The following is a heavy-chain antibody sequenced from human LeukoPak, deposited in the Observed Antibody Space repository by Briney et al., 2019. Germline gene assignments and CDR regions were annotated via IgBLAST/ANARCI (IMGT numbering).Heavy chain of an antibody. CDR3: AGEDYFDTSGYASWRFDI. CDR2: IYYSGNT. CDR1: GASMSDYY. D-gene: IGHD3-22*01. Sequence: SETLSLTCTVSGASMSDYYWTWIRQPPGKGLEWIGHIYYSGNTIYNPSLKSRVTISIDTSKNQFSLKLSSVTTADTAVYYRAGEDYFDTSGYASWRFDIWGQGTMVTVSS. J-gene: IGHJ3*02. V-gene: IGHV4-59*01.